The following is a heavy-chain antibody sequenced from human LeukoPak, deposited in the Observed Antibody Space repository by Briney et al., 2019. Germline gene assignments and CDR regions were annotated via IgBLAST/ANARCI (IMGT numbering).Heavy chain of an antibody. V-gene: IGHV3-23*01. CDR3: AIGLVGGD. J-gene: IGHJ4*02. Sequence: QPGGSLRLSCAASGVTFSSTAMSWVRQAPGKGLEWVSGISRSGATTYYADSVKGRFTISRDNSKNTVYLQMSSLRAEDTAVYYCAIGLVGGDWGQGTLVTVSS. CDR1: GVTFSSTA. D-gene: IGHD1-26*01. CDR2: ISRSGATT.